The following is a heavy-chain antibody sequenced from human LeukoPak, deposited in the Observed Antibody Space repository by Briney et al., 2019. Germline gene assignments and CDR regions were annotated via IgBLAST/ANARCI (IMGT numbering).Heavy chain of an antibody. D-gene: IGHD5-24*01. J-gene: IGHJ3*01. V-gene: IGHV4-59*01. CDR2: MYNYGST. Sequence: SETLSLNCIVSGGSINGYYWSWIRQPPGKGLEWIGYMYNYGSTKFNPSLESRVTISADMAKNQLSLTLYSVTTADTAVYYCAREGGGRDGYNWGPFDFWGQGALVTASS. CDR1: GGSINGYY. CDR3: AREGGGRDGYNWGPFDF.